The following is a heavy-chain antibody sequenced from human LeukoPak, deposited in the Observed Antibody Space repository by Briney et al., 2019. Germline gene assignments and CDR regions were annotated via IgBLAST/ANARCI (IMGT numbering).Heavy chain of an antibody. V-gene: IGHV3-21*01. D-gene: IGHD4-23*01. CDR1: GFTLSSYN. Sequence: PGGSLRLSCAASGFTLSSYNMHSVRQAPGKGLEWVSSITSSSYIYYADSVKGRFTISRDNAKNSLYLQMNSLRAEDTAVYYCARKHDYGGNRSAYWGQGTLVAVSS. CDR2: ITSSSYI. J-gene: IGHJ4*02. CDR3: ARKHDYGGNRSAY.